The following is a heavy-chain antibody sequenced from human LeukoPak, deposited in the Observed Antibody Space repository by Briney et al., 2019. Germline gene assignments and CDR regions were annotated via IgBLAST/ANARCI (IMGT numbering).Heavy chain of an antibody. CDR1: GFAVSSNF. V-gene: IGHV3-53*01. J-gene: IGHJ4*02. D-gene: IGHD4/OR15-4a*01. CDR3: ARDRDYGGFDY. Sequence: PGGSLRLSCAASGFAVSSNFMSWVRQAPGKGLEWVSVIYSIGTTYYADSVKGRFTISRDNTRNTLYLQMNSLRAEDKAVYYCARDRDYGGFDYWGQGTLVTVS. CDR2: IYSIGTT.